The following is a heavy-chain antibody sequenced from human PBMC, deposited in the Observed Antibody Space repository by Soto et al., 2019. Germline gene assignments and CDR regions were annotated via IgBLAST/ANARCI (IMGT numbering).Heavy chain of an antibody. CDR3: ARGSWVDVSGHYYMDV. CDR1: GDSVSSNSAA. V-gene: IGHV6-1*01. Sequence: PSQTLSLTCDISGDSVSSNSAAWNWIRQTPSRGLEWLGRTYYRSKWYSNYAISVKSRVTVNPDTFKNQFSLQLNSVTPEDTAVYYCARGSWVDVSGHYYMDVWGKGTTVTVS. CDR2: TYYRSKWYS. D-gene: IGHD3-16*01. J-gene: IGHJ6*03.